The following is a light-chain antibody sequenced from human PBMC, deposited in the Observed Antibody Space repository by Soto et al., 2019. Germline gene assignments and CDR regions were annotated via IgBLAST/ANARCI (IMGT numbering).Light chain of an antibody. J-gene: IGKJ2*01. Sequence: EIVLTQSPGTLSLSPGERATLSCRASQSVSSSYLAWYQQKPGQAPRLLIYGASSRATGIPDRFSGSGSGTDFTLTISRLEPEHFAVYYCQQYGSSPRMYTFGQGTKLEIK. CDR3: QQYGSSPRMYT. V-gene: IGKV3-20*01. CDR1: QSVSSSY. CDR2: GAS.